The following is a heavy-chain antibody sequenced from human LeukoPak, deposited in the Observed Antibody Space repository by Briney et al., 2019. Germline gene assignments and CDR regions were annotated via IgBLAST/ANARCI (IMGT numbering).Heavy chain of an antibody. CDR2: IYSGGST. CDR3: AKGLRLGELSLYLSY. Sequence: PGGSLRPSCAASGFTVSSNYMTWVRQTPGKGLEWVSVIYSGGSTYYADSVKGRFTISRDNSKNTLYLQMNSLRAEDTAVYYCAKGLRLGELSLYLSYWGQGTLATVSS. J-gene: IGHJ4*02. CDR1: GFTVSSNY. V-gene: IGHV3-53*05. D-gene: IGHD3-16*02.